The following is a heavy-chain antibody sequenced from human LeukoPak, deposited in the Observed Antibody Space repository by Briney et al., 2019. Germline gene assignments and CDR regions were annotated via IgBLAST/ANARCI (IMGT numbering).Heavy chain of an antibody. D-gene: IGHD1-14*01. CDR3: TRYNNDHFDY. CDR2: IAYDGSRA. V-gene: IGHV3-33*01. J-gene: IGHJ4*02. Sequence: GGSLRLSCAGSGFTFGGYGMHWFRQTPGKGLEWVAVIAYDGSRAFYADSVKGRFTISRDNSKNTMSVQVDDLRAEDTAVYYCTRYNNDHFDYWGQGTLVTVSS. CDR1: GFTFGGYG.